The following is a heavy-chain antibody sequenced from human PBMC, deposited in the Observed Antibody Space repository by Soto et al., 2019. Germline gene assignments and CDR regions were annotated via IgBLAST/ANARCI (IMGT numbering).Heavy chain of an antibody. CDR3: ARDQNGGYFVYYGMDV. D-gene: IGHD5-12*01. J-gene: IGHJ6*02. V-gene: IGHV3-33*07. CDR2: IWYDGSNK. CDR1: GFSFSTFA. Sequence: PGGSLRLSCAASGFSFSTFALNWVRQAPGEGLEWVAVIWYDGSNKYYADSVKGRFTISRDNSKNTLYLQMNSLRAEDTAVYYCARDQNGGYFVYYGMDVWGQGTTVTFSS.